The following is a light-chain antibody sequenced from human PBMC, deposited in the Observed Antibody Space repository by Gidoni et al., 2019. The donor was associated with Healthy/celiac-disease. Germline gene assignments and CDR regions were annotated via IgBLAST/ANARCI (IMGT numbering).Light chain of an antibody. CDR1: SSDVGGYNY. CDR2: DGS. Sequence: QSALTQPASVSGSPGQSNTISCTGTSSDVGGYNYVSWYQQHPGKAPKLMIYDGSNRPSGVSNRFSGSNSGNTASLTISGLQAEDEADYYCSSYTSSSTFVVFGGGTKLTVL. CDR3: SSYTSSSTFVV. J-gene: IGLJ2*01. V-gene: IGLV2-14*01.